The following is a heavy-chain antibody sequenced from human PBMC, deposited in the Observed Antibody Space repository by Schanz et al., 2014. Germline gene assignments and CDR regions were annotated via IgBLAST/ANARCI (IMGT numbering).Heavy chain of an antibody. CDR1: GFTFSTYY. Sequence: VQLVESGGGLVKPGGSLRLSCAASGFTFSTYYMNWVRQAPGKGLEWLAVIWFDGTNKYNADSVKGRFTTSRDNGKKSMYLQMNSLRAEDTAGYYCARLDSSSWYPRYWGQGTLVTVSS. D-gene: IGHD6-13*01. CDR2: IWFDGTNK. J-gene: IGHJ4*02. CDR3: ARLDSSSWYPRY. V-gene: IGHV3-33*08.